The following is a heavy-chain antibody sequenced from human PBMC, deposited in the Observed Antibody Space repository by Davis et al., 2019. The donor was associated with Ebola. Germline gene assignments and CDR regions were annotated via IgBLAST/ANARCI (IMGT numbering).Heavy chain of an antibody. CDR1: GFTFDDYA. V-gene: IGHV3-9*01. CDR2: ISWNSGSI. D-gene: IGHD1-26*01. Sequence: GGSLRLSCAASGFTFDDYAMHWVRQAPGKGLEWVSGISWNSGSIGYADSVKGRFTISRDNAKNSLYLQMNSLRAEDTALYYCAKEEWELERAFDIWGQGTMVTVSS. CDR3: AKEEWELERAFDI. J-gene: IGHJ3*02.